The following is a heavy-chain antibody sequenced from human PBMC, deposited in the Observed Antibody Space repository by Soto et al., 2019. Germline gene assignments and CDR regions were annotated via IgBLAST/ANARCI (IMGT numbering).Heavy chain of an antibody. J-gene: IGHJ4*02. Sequence: QVQLVQSGAEVKKPGSSVKVSCKASGGTFSSYTISWVRQAPGQGLEWMGRIIPILGIANDAQKFQGRVTITADKSTSTAYMELSSLRSEDTAVYYCASSWTISRAAAGSFDYLGQGTLVTVSS. D-gene: IGHD6-13*01. CDR3: ASSWTISRAAAGSFDY. V-gene: IGHV1-69*02. CDR1: GGTFSSYT. CDR2: IIPILGIA.